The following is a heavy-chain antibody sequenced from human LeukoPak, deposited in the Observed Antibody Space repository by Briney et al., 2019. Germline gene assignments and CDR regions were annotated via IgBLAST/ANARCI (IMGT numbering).Heavy chain of an antibody. V-gene: IGHV4-4*07. CDR3: AREDFWSGHRGFDP. J-gene: IGHJ5*02. Sequence: SETLSLTCTVSGGSISSYYWSWIRQPAGKGLEWIGRIYTSGSTNYNPSLKSRVTISVDKSKNQFSLKLSSVTAADTAMYYCAREDFWSGHRGFDPWGQGTLVTVSS. CDR2: IYTSGST. D-gene: IGHD3-3*01. CDR1: GGSISSYY.